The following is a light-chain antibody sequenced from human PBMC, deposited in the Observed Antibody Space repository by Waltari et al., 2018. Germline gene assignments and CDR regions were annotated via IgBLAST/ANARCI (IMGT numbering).Light chain of an antibody. Sequence: SFELTQPPSLSVSPGQPARIPCSGDALSKQYAHWHQQRPGLAPVLVIYKETERPSGIPERFSGSSAGTTVTLTISGVQAEDEADYYCQSADSSGSVVFGGGTKLTVL. V-gene: IGLV3-25*03. CDR1: ALSKQY. CDR3: QSADSSGSVV. J-gene: IGLJ2*01. CDR2: KET.